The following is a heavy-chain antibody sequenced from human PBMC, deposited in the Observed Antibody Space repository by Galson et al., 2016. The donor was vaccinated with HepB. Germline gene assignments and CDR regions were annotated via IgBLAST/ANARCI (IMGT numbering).Heavy chain of an antibody. V-gene: IGHV4-34*01. D-gene: IGHD3-10*01. Sequence: SETLSLTCAVYGGSLSGHYWSWIRQPPGRGLEWIGEINHSGSTNYYPSLKSRVTISVDTSKNQFSLKLSSVTAADTAVYYCAREEVIYGSGSYYYIYYWGQGSLVTVS. J-gene: IGHJ4*02. CDR3: AREEVIYGSGSYYYIYY. CDR2: INHSGST. CDR1: GGSLSGHY.